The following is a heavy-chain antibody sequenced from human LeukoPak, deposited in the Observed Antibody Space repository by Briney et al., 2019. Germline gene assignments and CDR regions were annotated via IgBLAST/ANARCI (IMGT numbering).Heavy chain of an antibody. V-gene: IGHV4-34*01. J-gene: IGHJ5*02. Sequence: SETLSLTCAVYGGSFSGYYWSWIRQPPGKGLEWIGEINHSGSTNYNPSPKSRVTISVDTSKNQFSLKLSSVTAADTAVYYCARGDIVVVVAAREAWFDPWGQGTLVTVSS. CDR1: GGSFSGYY. CDR2: INHSGST. CDR3: ARGDIVVVVAAREAWFDP. D-gene: IGHD2-15*01.